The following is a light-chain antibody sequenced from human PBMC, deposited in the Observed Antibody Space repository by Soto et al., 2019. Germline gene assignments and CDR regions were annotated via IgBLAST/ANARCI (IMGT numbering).Light chain of an antibody. CDR1: QDISNS. CDR2: AAS. V-gene: IGKV1D-12*01. J-gene: IGKJ4*01. Sequence: DIRMTQSPSSVSASVGDRVTITCRASQDISNSFAWYQQKPGKAPKLLMYAASSLQSGVPSRFSGSGSGTDFTITISSLQPEDFATYYCQQADSFPLTGGGGTKVEIK. CDR3: QQADSFPLT.